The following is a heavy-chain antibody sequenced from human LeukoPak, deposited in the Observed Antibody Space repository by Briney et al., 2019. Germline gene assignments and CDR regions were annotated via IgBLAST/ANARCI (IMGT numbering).Heavy chain of an antibody. D-gene: IGHD6-19*01. CDR1: GYSFSGYY. V-gene: IGHV1-2*02. Sequence: ASVEVSCEASGYSFSGYYIHWVRQAPGQGLEWMGCISPNSDDTKYAQKFRGRVTLTRDTSISTAYMDLSSLRSDDTAVYYCAREVRTYSSGWTLYLDYWGQGTLVTVSS. CDR2: ISPNSDDT. CDR3: AREVRTYSSGWTLYLDY. J-gene: IGHJ4*02.